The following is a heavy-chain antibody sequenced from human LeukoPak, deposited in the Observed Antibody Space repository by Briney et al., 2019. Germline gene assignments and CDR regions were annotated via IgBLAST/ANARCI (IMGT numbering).Heavy chain of an antibody. CDR3: AKDQGEWLRFVLGD. CDR1: GFTFSSYG. Sequence: PGRSLRLSCAASGFTFSSYGMHWVRQAPGKGLEWVAVISYDGSNKYYADSVKGRFTISRDNSKNTLYLQMNSLRAEDTAVYYCAKDQGEWLRFVLGDWGQGTLVTVSS. V-gene: IGHV3-30*18. J-gene: IGHJ4*02. D-gene: IGHD5-12*01. CDR2: ISYDGSNK.